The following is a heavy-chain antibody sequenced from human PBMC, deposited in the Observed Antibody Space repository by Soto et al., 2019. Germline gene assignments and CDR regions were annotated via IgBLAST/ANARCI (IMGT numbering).Heavy chain of an antibody. CDR2: ITEGGTT. Sequence: PSETLSLTCAVHGDSFSGYFWTWIRQPPGKGLEWIAEITEGGTTNYSPSLKSRVSIAVDSSKRQFSLTLSSVTAADTAMYYCARGADALPSPHIDYRSQGPLVTVS. D-gene: IGHD2-15*01. CDR3: ARGADALPSPHIDY. V-gene: IGHV4-34*01. CDR1: GDSFSGYF. J-gene: IGHJ4*02.